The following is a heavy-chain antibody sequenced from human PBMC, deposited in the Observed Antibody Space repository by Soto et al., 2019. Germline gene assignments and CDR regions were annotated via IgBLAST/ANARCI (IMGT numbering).Heavy chain of an antibody. CDR2: ISWNSGSI. J-gene: IGHJ4*02. D-gene: IGHD3-9*01. CDR3: AKEEGYDILTGYYDY. V-gene: IGHV3-9*01. CDR1: GFTFDDYA. Sequence: GGSLRLSCAASGFTFDDYAMHWVRQAPGKGLEWVSGISWNSGSIGYADSVKGRFTISRDNAKNSLYLQMNSLRAEDTAVYYCAKEEGYDILTGYYDYWGQGTLVTVSS.